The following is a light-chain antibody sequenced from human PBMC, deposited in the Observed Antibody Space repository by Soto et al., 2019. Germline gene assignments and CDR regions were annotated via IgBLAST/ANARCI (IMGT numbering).Light chain of an antibody. Sequence: DIQMTQSPSSLSASVGDRVTITCRASQSISSYLNWYQQKPGKAPNLLIYAASSFHSGVPSKFSGSGSGIDFTLTISSLQPEDFATYYCQQSYGSPFTFGPGTKVDIK. CDR3: QQSYGSPFT. CDR1: QSISSY. J-gene: IGKJ3*01. V-gene: IGKV1-39*01. CDR2: AAS.